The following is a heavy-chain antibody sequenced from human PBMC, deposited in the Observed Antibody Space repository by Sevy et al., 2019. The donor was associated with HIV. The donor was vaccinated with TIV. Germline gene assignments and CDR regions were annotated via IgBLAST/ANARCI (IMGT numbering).Heavy chain of an antibody. Sequence: ASVKVSCKASGYMFIAYFIHWVRQAPGQGLEWMGRINPNSGDTNYAQKFQGRVTMTRDTSINTAYMELSRLRSDDTAVYSCARLLYYDSSAYYFDYRGQGTLVTVSS. CDR1: GYMFIAYF. CDR2: INPNSGDT. D-gene: IGHD3-22*01. V-gene: IGHV1-2*06. J-gene: IGHJ4*02. CDR3: ARLLYYDSSAYYFDY.